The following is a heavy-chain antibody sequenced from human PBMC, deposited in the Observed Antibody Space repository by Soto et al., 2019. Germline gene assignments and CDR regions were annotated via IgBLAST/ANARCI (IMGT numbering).Heavy chain of an antibody. J-gene: IGHJ4*02. D-gene: IGHD5-18*01. CDR3: ASGYTYGHFDY. V-gene: IGHV5-10-1*01. CDR2: IDPSDSYV. CDR1: GSSFTSYW. Sequence: GESLKISCEASGSSFTSYWIRWVRQMPGKGLEWMGRIDPSDSYVNYSPSFQGHVTISADRSINTVYLQWSSLRASDTAMYFCASGYTYGHFDYWGQGALVTVSS.